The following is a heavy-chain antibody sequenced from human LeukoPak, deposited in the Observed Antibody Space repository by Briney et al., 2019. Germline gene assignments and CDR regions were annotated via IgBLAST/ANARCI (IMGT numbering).Heavy chain of an antibody. D-gene: IGHD3-22*01. Sequence: PSETLSLTCTVSGGSISSYYWSRIRQPPGKGLEWIGYIYYSGSTNYNPSLKSRVTISVDTSKNQLSLKLSSVTAADTAVHYCARDRSGYPYWGQGTLVTVSS. CDR1: GGSISSYY. CDR2: IYYSGST. CDR3: ARDRSGYPY. J-gene: IGHJ4*02. V-gene: IGHV4-59*01.